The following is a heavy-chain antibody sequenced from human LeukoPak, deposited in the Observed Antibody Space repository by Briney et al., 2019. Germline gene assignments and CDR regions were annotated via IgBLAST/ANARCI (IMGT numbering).Heavy chain of an antibody. CDR2: IWYDGSNK. V-gene: IGHV3-33*01. CDR3: ARGGYCSSTSCAPYYYYGMDV. Sequence: GGSLRLSCAASGFTFSSYGMHWVRQAPGKGLEWVAVIWYDGSNKHYADSVKGRFTISRDNSKNTLYLQMNSLRAEDTAVYYCARGGYCSSTSCAPYYYYGMDVWGQGTTVTVSS. CDR1: GFTFSSYG. D-gene: IGHD2-2*01. J-gene: IGHJ6*02.